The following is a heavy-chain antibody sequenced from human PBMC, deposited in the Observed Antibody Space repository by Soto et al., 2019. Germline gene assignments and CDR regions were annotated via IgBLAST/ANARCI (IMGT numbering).Heavy chain of an antibody. J-gene: IGHJ3*02. CDR3: AADTQWLARLGAFDI. V-gene: IGHV1-58*01. CDR1: GFTFTSSA. Sequence: SVKVSCKASGFTFTSSAVQWVRQARGQRLEWIGWIVVGSGNTNYAQKFQERVTITRDMSTSTAYMELSSLRSEDTAVYYRAADTQWLARLGAFDIWGQGTMVTVSS. D-gene: IGHD6-19*01. CDR2: IVVGSGNT.